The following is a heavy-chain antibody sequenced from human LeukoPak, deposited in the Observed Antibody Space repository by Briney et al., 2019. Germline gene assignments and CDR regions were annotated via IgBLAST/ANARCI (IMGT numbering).Heavy chain of an antibody. Sequence: GGSLRLSCAASGFTFSSYSMNWVRQAPGKGLEWVSSISSSSSYIYYADSVKGRFTISRDNAKNSLYLQMNSLRAEDTAVYYCARDRATVTYNWFDPWGQGTLVTVSS. J-gene: IGHJ5*02. D-gene: IGHD4-17*01. CDR1: GFTFSSYS. CDR3: ARDRATVTYNWFDP. V-gene: IGHV3-21*01. CDR2: ISSSSSYI.